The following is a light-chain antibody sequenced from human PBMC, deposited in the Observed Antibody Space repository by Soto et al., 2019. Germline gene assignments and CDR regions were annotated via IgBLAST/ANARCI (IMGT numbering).Light chain of an antibody. CDR2: EVS. V-gene: IGLV2-14*01. J-gene: IGLJ1*01. CDR1: SSDVGGYNY. CDR3: SSYTSSSTPRV. Sequence: QSALTQPASVSGSPGQSITISYTGTSSDVGGYNYVSWYQQHPGKAPKLMIYEVSNRPSGVSNRFSGSKSGNTASLTISGLQAEDEADYYCSSYTSSSTPRVFGTGTKLTVL.